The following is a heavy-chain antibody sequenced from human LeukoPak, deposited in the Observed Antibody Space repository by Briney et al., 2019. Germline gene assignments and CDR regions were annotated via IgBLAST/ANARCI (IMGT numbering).Heavy chain of an antibody. CDR2: IYHSGST. CDR1: GGSISSGGYF. J-gene: IGHJ4*02. CDR3: ASLPPSIGD. V-gene: IGHV4-30-2*01. Sequence: SETLSLTCAVSGGSISSGGYFWSWIRQPPGKGLEWIGYIYHSGSTYYNPSLKSRVTISVDRSKNQFSLKLSSVTAADTAVYYCASLPPSIGDWGQGTLVTVSS.